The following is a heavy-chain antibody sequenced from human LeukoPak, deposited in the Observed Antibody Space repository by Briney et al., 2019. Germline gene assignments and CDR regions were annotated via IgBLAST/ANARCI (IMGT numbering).Heavy chain of an antibody. V-gene: IGHV4-38-2*02. J-gene: IGHJ4*02. CDR3: ASIVDTAMVRDGHFDY. Sequence: PSETLSLTCTVSGYSISSGYYWGWIRQPPGKGLEWIGSIYHSGSTYYNPSLKSRVTISVDTSKNQFSLKLSSVTAADTAVYYCASIVDTAMVRDGHFDYWGQGTLVTVSS. CDR2: IYHSGST. CDR1: GYSISSGYY. D-gene: IGHD5-18*01.